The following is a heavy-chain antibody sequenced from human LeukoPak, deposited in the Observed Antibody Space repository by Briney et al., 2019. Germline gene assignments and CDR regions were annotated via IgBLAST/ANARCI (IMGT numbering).Heavy chain of an antibody. CDR3: ARIIGGCHYYYGMDV. CDR1: GFTFSSYW. D-gene: IGHD2/OR15-2a*01. V-gene: IGHV3-74*01. Sequence: QPGGSLRLSCAASGFTFSSYWMHWVRQAPGKGLAWVSRINSDGSSTSYADSVKGRFTISRDNAKNALYLQMNSLRDEDTAVYYCARIIGGCHYYYGMDVWGQGTTVTVSS. J-gene: IGHJ6*02. CDR2: INSDGSST.